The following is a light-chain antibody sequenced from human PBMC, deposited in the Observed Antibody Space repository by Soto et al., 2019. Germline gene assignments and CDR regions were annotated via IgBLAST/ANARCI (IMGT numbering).Light chain of an antibody. J-gene: IGKJ1*01. V-gene: IGKV1-9*01. Sequence: DIPMTQAPSTLSASLGDRVTITCRASPAIASFLAWYQQKPGTAPKLLIYGASTLQSGVPSRFSGSRSGTDYTLTIASLQPEDFATYYCQQLNGSPWTFGQGAKVDI. CDR2: GAS. CDR3: QQLNGSPWT. CDR1: PAIASF.